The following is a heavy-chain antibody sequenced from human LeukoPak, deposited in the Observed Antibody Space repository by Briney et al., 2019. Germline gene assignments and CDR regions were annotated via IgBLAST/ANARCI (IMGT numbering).Heavy chain of an antibody. V-gene: IGHV1-69*13. CDR3: ARDRPGRYCSTTSCYNASPFDP. D-gene: IGHD2-2*02. Sequence: SVTVSCKASRGTFSSYAIIWVRQAPGQGLEWMGRIIPIFGTANYAQKFQGRVTITADESTSTAYMELSSLRSEDTAVYYCARDRPGRYCSTTSCYNASPFDPWGQGTLVTVSS. CDR2: IIPIFGTA. J-gene: IGHJ5*02. CDR1: RGTFSSYA.